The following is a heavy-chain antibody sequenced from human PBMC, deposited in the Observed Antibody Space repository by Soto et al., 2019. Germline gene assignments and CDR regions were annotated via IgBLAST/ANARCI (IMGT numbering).Heavy chain of an antibody. CDR3: ARVSVTDYYYYGMDV. D-gene: IGHD2-21*02. J-gene: IGHJ6*02. V-gene: IGHV4-59*01. CDR2: IYYSGST. CDR1: GGSISSYY. Sequence: QVQLQESGPGLVKPSETLSLTCTVSGGSISSYYWSWIRQPPGKGLEWIGYIYYSGSTNYNPSLMSRVTISVDTSKNQCSLKLSAVTAADTAVYYCARVSVTDYYYYGMDVWGQGTTVTVSS.